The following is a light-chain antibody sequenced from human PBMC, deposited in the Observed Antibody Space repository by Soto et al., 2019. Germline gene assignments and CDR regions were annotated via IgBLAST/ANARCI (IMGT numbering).Light chain of an antibody. CDR1: SSDVGGYNY. CDR2: DVN. V-gene: IGLV2-14*01. J-gene: IGLJ1*01. Sequence: QSVLTQPASVSGSPGQSITMSCTGTSSDVGGYNYVSWYQQHPGKAPKLMIYDVNNRPSGVSNRFSGSKSGNTASPTISGLQAEDEADYYCSSYAGSNTLYVFGTGTKVTVL. CDR3: SSYAGSNTLYV.